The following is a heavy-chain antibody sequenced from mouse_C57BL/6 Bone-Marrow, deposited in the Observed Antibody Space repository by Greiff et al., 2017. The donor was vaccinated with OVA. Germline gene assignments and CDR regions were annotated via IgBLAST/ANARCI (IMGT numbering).Heavy chain of an antibody. CDR3: ARKLYYYGSSYFDY. D-gene: IGHD1-1*01. CDR1: GYTFTDYN. V-gene: IGHV1-9*01. Sequence: QVQLQQSGPELVKPGASVKISCKASGYTFTDYNMHWVKQSHGKSLEWIGEILPGSGSTNYNEKFKGKATFTADTSSNTAYMQLSSLTTEDSAIYYCARKLYYYGSSYFDYWGQGTTLTVSS. J-gene: IGHJ2*01. CDR2: ILPGSGST.